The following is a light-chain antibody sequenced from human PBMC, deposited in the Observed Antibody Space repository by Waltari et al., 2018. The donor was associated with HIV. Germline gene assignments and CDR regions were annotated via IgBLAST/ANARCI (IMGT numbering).Light chain of an antibody. CDR3: QAWDSSVV. J-gene: IGLJ2*01. Sequence: SYELTQPPSVSVSPGQTASIHCSGDNLGDTSACWYQQKPGQSPVLVIYQDSKRPSGIPERFSGSNSGNTATLTISGTQAMDEADYYCQAWDSSVVFGGGTKLTVL. CDR1: NLGDTS. CDR2: QDS. V-gene: IGLV3-1*01.